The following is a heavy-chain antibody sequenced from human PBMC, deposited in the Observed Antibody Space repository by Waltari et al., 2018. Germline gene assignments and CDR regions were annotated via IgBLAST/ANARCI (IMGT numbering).Heavy chain of an antibody. D-gene: IGHD3-16*01. Sequence: LVESGGGVVQPGGSLRLSCAASGFSFSRYGVHCVRQAPGKGLELVAYISFDSMNKDYADSVEGRFTISRDNSDSILHLQMSSLRKEDTAVYYCARDLYTYGPLEYYGGQGALVTV. J-gene: IGHJ4*02. V-gene: IGHV3-30*15. CDR1: GFSFSRYG. CDR3: ARDLYTYGPLEYY. CDR2: ISFDSMNK.